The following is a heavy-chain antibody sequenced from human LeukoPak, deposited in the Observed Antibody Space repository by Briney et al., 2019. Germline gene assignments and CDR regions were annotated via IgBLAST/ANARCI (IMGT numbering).Heavy chain of an antibody. CDR3: AKRRYFDWLLQN. D-gene: IGHD3-9*01. Sequence: GRSLRLSCAASGFTFSSYGMHWVRQAPGKGLEWVAVISYDGSNKYYADSVKGRFTISRDNSKNTLYLQMNSLRAEDTAVYYCAKRRYFDWLLQNWGQGTLVTVSS. CDR1: GFTFSSYG. CDR2: ISYDGSNK. J-gene: IGHJ4*02. V-gene: IGHV3-30*18.